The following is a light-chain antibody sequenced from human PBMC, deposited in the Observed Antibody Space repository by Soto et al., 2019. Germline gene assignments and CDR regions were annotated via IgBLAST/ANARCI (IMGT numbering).Light chain of an antibody. CDR3: QQYASSPRT. CDR1: QTVSSSY. J-gene: IGKJ1*01. Sequence: EIVLTQSPGTLSLSPGERATLSCRASQTVSSSYLAWYQQKPGQAPRLLIYGASSRATGIPDMFSGSGSGTDFTLTISRLEPEDFAMYYCQQYASSPRTFGQGTKVDIK. CDR2: GAS. V-gene: IGKV3-20*01.